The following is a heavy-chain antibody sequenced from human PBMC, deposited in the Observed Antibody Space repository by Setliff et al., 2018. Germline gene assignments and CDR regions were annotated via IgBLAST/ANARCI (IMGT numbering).Heavy chain of an antibody. Sequence: ASVKVSCKASGYTFTGYYMHWVRQAPGQGLEWMGIIHPSGGSTSYAQKFQGRVTMTRDTSTSTVYMELSSLRSEDTAVYYCARGHGTDYNFWSGYTAASFDIWGQGTMVTVSS. CDR2: IHPSGGST. CDR3: ARGHGTDYNFWSGYTAASFDI. J-gene: IGHJ3*02. D-gene: IGHD3-3*01. V-gene: IGHV1-46*01. CDR1: GYTFTGYY.